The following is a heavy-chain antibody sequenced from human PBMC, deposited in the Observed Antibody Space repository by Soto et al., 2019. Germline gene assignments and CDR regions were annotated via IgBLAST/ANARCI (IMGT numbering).Heavy chain of an antibody. Sequence: ASVKVSCKASRYTFISYDINWVRQATGQGLEWTGWMNPKSANTGYAQNFQGRVTMTRNTSISTAYMELSSLRSEDTAVYYCARSPSWETTVTPYYFDYWGQGTLVTVSS. CDR3: ARSPSWETTVTPYYFDY. CDR1: RYTFISYD. J-gene: IGHJ4*02. CDR2: MNPKSANT. V-gene: IGHV1-8*01. D-gene: IGHD4-4*01.